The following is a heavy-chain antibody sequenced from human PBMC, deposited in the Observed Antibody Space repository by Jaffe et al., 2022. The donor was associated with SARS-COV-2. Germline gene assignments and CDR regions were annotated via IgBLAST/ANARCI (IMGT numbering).Heavy chain of an antibody. Sequence: QVQLVQSGAEVKKPGASVKVSCKASGYTFTSYYMHWVRQAPGQGLEWMGIINPSGGSTSYAQKLQGRVTMTRDTSTSTVYMELSSLRSEDTAVYYCAREGPGEDIVVVPAAIGGNYYMDVWGKGTTVTVSS. CDR1: GYTFTSYY. V-gene: IGHV1-46*04. CDR3: AREGPGEDIVVVPAAIGGNYYMDV. D-gene: IGHD2-2*01. J-gene: IGHJ6*03. CDR2: INPSGGST.